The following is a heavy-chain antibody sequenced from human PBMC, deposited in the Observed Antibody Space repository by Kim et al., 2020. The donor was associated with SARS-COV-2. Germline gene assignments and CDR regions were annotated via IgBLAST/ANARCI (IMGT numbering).Heavy chain of an antibody. V-gene: IGHV1-18*01. CDR3: ARDFGYCSGGSCFYYSYYGMAV. D-gene: IGHD2-15*01. CDR2: ISAYNGNT. CDR1: GYTFTSYG. Sequence: ASVKVSCKASGYTFTSYGISWVRQAPGQGLEWMGWISAYNGNTNYAQKLQGRVTMTTDTSTSTAYMELRSLRSDDTAVYYCARDFGYCSGGSCFYYSYYGMAVWGQGTTVTLSS. J-gene: IGHJ6*02.